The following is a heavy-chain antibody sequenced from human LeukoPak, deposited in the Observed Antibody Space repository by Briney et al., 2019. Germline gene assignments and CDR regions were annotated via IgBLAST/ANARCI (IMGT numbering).Heavy chain of an antibody. CDR3: ARGNQYCSGGSCYDNWFDP. CDR1: GGTFSSYA. J-gene: IGHJ5*02. V-gene: IGHV1-69*01. D-gene: IGHD2-15*01. Sequence: SVKVSCKASGGTFSSYAISWVRQAPGQGLEWMGGIIPIFGTANYARKFQGRVTITADESTSTAYMELSRLRSDDTAVYYCARGNQYCSGGSCYDNWFDPWGQGTLVTVSS. CDR2: IIPIFGTA.